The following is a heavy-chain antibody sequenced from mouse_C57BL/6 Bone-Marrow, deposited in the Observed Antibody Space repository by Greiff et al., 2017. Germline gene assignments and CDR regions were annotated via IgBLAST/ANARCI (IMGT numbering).Heavy chain of an antibody. CDR3: ARRGLRRGIFDY. V-gene: IGHV5-17*01. D-gene: IGHD2-4*01. J-gene: IGHJ2*01. CDR2: ISSGSSTI. CDR1: GFTFSDYG. Sequence: DVQLVESGGGLVKPGGSLKLSCAASGFTFSDYGMHWVRQAPEKGLEWVAYISSGSSTIYYADPVKGRFTISRDNAEKTLFMQMTRLRSKDTAMYYCARRGLRRGIFDYWGQGTTLTVSS.